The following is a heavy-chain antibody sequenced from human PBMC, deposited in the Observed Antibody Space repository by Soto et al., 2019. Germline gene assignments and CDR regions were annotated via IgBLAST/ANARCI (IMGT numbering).Heavy chain of an antibody. J-gene: IGHJ6*02. CDR2: IWYDGSNK. CDR3: ARDRDSGWYTNYYYYGMDV. V-gene: IGHV3-33*01. CDR1: GFTFSSYG. D-gene: IGHD6-19*01. Sequence: QVQLVESGGGVVQPGRSLRLSCAASGFTFSSYGMHWVRQAPGKGLEWVAVIWYDGSNKYYADSVKGRFTISRDNSKNTLYLQMNSLRAEDTAVYYCARDRDSGWYTNYYYYGMDVRGQGTTVTISS.